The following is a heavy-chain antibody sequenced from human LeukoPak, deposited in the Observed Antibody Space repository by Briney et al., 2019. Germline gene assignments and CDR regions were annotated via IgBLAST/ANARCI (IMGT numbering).Heavy chain of an antibody. V-gene: IGHV5-51*01. D-gene: IGHD1/OR15-1a*01. J-gene: IGHJ6*02. CDR1: GYSFTSYW. CDR3: ARQRPLRDGTYTYYYYDLDV. Sequence: GESLRISCKGSGYSFTSYWIGWVRQMPGKSLEWMGIIYPDDSDTRYSPSFQGQVTISADNSISTAYLQWSSLKASDTAMYYCARQRPLRDGTYTYYYYDLDVWGQGTTVTVSS. CDR2: IYPDDSDT.